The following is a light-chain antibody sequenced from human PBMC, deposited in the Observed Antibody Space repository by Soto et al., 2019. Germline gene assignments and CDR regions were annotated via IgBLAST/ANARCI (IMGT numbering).Light chain of an antibody. V-gene: IGLV2-11*01. J-gene: IGLJ1*01. Sequence: QSLLTQPRSVSASPGQSVTISCTGTSSDVGGYNFVSWYQQHPGKAPKLLIYDVTKRPSGVPDRFSGSKSGNTASLTISGLQAEDEADYYCCSYEGSYIYVFGTGTKVTVL. CDR2: DVT. CDR1: SSDVGGYNF. CDR3: CSYEGSYIYV.